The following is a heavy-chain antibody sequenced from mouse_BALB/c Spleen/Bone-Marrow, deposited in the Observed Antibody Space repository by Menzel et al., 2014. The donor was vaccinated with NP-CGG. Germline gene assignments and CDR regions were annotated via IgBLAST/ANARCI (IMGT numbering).Heavy chain of an antibody. CDR3: ARTYKDDDWFAY. CDR1: GYAFTSYW. J-gene: IGHJ3*01. D-gene: IGHD1-3*01. CDR2: IDPSDGYT. V-gene: IGHV1-69*02. Sequence: QVQVKQSGLEFVKPGASVKLSCKASGYAFTSYWMHWVKQRPGQGLEWIGEIDPSDGYTEYNQNFKGKATLTVDKSSSTADNQVISMTSYDSAVYYYARTYKDDDWFAYWGQGTLVTVSA.